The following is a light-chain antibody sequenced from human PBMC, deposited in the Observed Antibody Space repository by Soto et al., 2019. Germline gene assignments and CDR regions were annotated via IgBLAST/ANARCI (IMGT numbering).Light chain of an antibody. V-gene: IGKV3-15*01. Sequence: IVMPQSHATLSVAPGEISQLYCSSSHSVSSNLAWHQQRPGQAHRIIIYGASTRATGIKARFSGSGSGTEFTLTIRSMQSEDFAVYYCKKYNNWHRKFGNGNKV. CDR1: HSVSSN. CDR2: GAS. J-gene: IGKJ1*01. CDR3: KKYNNWHRK.